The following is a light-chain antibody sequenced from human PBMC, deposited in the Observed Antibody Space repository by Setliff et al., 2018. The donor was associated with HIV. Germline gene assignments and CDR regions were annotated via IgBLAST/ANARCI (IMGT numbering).Light chain of an antibody. CDR1: SSDVGGYNL. J-gene: IGLJ1*01. V-gene: IGLV2-23*02. CDR3: CSYVGSPYV. Sequence: QSALTQPPSVSGSPGQSVTISCTGTSSDVGGYNLVSWYQQHPGKAPKLMIYEVSKRPSGVSNRFSGSKSGNTASLTISGLQAEDEADYYCCSYVGSPYVFGTGTKVTVL. CDR2: EVS.